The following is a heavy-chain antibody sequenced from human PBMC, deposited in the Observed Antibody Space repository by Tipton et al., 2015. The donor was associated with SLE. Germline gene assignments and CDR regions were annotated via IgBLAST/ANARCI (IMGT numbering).Heavy chain of an antibody. CDR2: VHYTGST. D-gene: IGHD6-25*01. CDR1: GGSISSHY. J-gene: IGHJ3*02. V-gene: IGHV4-59*11. Sequence: TLSLTCTVSGGSISSHYWSWIRQPPGKGLEWIGSVHYTGSTSYNPSLKSRVTISIGTSKNHFSLKLTSVTAADTAVYYCARVTPDERRAFDIWGQGTMVTVSS. CDR3: ARVTPDERRAFDI.